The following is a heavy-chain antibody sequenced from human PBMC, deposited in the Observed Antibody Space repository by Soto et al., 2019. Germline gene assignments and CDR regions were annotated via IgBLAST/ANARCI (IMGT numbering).Heavy chain of an antibody. J-gene: IGHJ3*02. Sequence: QVQLQQWGAGLLKPSETLSLTCAVYGGSVSSGRYYWSWIRQPPGMGLEWIGEMSHSGGTHFNPPLKSRVTISVDTSKNQFSLKMSSVTAADTALYYCARVERGTATTVVDAFDILGPGTMVTVSS. CDR1: GGSVSSGRYY. CDR3: ARVERGTATTVVDAFDI. D-gene: IGHD1-1*01. V-gene: IGHV4-34*01. CDR2: MSHSGGT.